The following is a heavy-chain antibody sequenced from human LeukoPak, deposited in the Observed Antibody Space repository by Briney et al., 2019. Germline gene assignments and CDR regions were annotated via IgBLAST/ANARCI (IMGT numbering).Heavy chain of an antibody. Sequence: ASVKVSCKASGYTFTGYYVHWVRQAPGQGLEWMGWINPNGGDTNYAQKFQGRVTMTRDTSISTAYMEMSRLRFDDTAVYYCTCGVNGYLTLDYWGQGALVTVSS. CDR3: TCGVNGYLTLDY. CDR2: INPNGGDT. CDR1: GYTFTGYY. V-gene: IGHV1-2*02. D-gene: IGHD3-22*01. J-gene: IGHJ4*02.